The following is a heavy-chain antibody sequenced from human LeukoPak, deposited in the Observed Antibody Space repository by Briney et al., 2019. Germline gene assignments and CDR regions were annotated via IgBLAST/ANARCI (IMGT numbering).Heavy chain of an antibody. J-gene: IGHJ4*02. CDR3: ASEDYGSGVYFDY. CDR2: IYTGGST. D-gene: IGHD3-10*01. Sequence: SETLSLTCTVSGGSISSGSYYWSWIRQPAGKGLEWIGRIYTGGSTNYNPSLKSRVTISVDTSKNQFSLKLSSVTAADTAVYYCASEDYGSGVYFDYWGQGTLVTVSS. V-gene: IGHV4-61*02. CDR1: GGSISSGSYY.